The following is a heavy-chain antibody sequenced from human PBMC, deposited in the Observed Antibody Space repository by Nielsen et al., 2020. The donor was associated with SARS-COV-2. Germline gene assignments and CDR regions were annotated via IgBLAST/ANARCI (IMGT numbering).Heavy chain of an antibody. CDR2: ISYDGSNK. CDR3: AKAGAAYYYDSSGLRTHYYFDY. V-gene: IGHV3-30*18. J-gene: IGHJ4*02. CDR1: GFTFSSYG. D-gene: IGHD3-22*01. Sequence: GGSLRLSCAASGFTFSSYGMHWVRQAPGKGLEWVAVISYDGSNKYYADSVKGRFTISRDNSKNTLYLQMNSLRAEDTAVYYCAKAGAAYYYDSSGLRTHYYFDYWGQGTLVTVSS.